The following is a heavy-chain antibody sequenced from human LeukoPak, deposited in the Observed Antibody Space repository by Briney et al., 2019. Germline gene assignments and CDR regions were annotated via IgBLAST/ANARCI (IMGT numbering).Heavy chain of an antibody. V-gene: IGHV1-8*01. CDR2: MNPNSGNT. CDR3: ARDMTTVTTFDWFDP. J-gene: IGHJ5*02. Sequence: ASVKVSCKTSGYTFTSYDINWVRQATGQGLEWMGWMNPNSGNTAYAQKFQGRVTMTRDTSISTAYMELSRLRSDDTAVYYCARDMTTVTTFDWFDPWGQGTLVTVSS. D-gene: IGHD4-17*01. CDR1: GYTFTSYD.